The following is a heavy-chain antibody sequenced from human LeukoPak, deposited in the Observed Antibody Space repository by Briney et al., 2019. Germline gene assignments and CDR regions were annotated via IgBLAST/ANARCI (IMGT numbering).Heavy chain of an antibody. Sequence: SETLSLTCSVYGGHFSGYYWSWFPQPPGKGLEWIGEINHSGSTNYNPSLKSRVTISVDTSKNQFSLKLSSVTAADTAVYYCARGAVDSRFDYWGQGTLVTVSS. CDR3: ARGAVDSRFDY. CDR1: GGHFSGYY. CDR2: INHSGST. V-gene: IGHV4-34*01. J-gene: IGHJ4*02. D-gene: IGHD3/OR15-3a*01.